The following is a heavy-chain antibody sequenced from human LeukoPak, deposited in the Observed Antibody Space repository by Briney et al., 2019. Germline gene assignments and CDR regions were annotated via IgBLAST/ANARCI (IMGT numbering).Heavy chain of an antibody. D-gene: IGHD3-10*01. V-gene: IGHV1-18*01. CDR3: ARAHVVRGVIIVDY. CDR1: GYTFTSYG. Sequence: ASVKVSCKASGYTFTSYGISWVRQAPGQGLEWMGWISAYNGNTNYAQKLQGRVTMTTDTSTSTAYIELRSLRSDDTAVYYCARAHVVRGVIIVDYWGRGTLVTVSS. CDR2: ISAYNGNT. J-gene: IGHJ4*02.